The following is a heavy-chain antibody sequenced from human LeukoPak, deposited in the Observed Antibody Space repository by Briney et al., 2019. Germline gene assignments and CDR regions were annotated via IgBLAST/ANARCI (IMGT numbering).Heavy chain of an antibody. D-gene: IGHD2-15*01. CDR2: IYYTGDT. V-gene: IGHV4-31*03. J-gene: IGHJ4*02. CDR3: GKVGGYSNS. Sequence: TSETLSLTCTVSGGSISTSIFYWNWIRQHPGKGLEWIGYIYYTGDTFYNPSLKSRVTISLDTSENQFSLKMNSVTAADTAMYYCGKVGGYSNSWGQGTRVTVSS. CDR1: GGSISTSIFY.